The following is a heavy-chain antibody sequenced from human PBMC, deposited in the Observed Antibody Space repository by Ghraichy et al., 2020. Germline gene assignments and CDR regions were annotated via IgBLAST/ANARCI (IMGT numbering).Heavy chain of an antibody. J-gene: IGHJ4*02. V-gene: IGHV1-2*06. CDR3: ARSSGDYSGVDY. CDR1: GYTFTGYY. CDR2: INPNSGGT. D-gene: IGHD4-17*01. Sequence: ASVKVSCKASGYTFTGYYMHWVRQAPGQGLEWMGRINPNSGGTNYAQKFQGRVTMTRDTSISTAYMELSRLRSDDTAVYYCARSSGDYSGVDYWGQGTLVTVSS.